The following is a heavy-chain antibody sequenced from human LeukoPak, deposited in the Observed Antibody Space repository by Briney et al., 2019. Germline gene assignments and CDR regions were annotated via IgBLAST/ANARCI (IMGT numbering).Heavy chain of an antibody. CDR2: ITTNNGNT. Sequence: GASVKVSCKASGYTFTIYDITWVRQAPGQGLEWMGWITTNNGNTNYAQKFQGRVTMTTDTSTSTAYMELRSLRSEDTAVYYCARSARKYSRLPRYYYGMDVWGQGTTVTVSS. V-gene: IGHV1-18*01. CDR3: ARSARKYSRLPRYYYGMDV. CDR1: GYTFTIYD. J-gene: IGHJ6*02. D-gene: IGHD6-6*01.